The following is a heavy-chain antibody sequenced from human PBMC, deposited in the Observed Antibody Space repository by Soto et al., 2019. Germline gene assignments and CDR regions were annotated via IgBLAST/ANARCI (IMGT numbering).Heavy chain of an antibody. Sequence: QVQLVESGGGVVQPGRSLRLSCAASGFTFSTYAIHWVRQAPGKGLEWVAVISYDGSNKYYADSVKGRFTISSDNSKNTLYLQMNSLRAEDTAVYYCARSEDTAMTYYYFDYWGQGTLVTVSS. D-gene: IGHD5-18*01. J-gene: IGHJ4*01. CDR1: GFTFSTYA. V-gene: IGHV3-30-3*01. CDR2: ISYDGSNK. CDR3: ARSEDTAMTYYYFDY.